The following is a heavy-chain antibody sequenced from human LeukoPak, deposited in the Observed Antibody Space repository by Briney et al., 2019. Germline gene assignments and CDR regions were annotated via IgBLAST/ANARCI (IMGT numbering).Heavy chain of an antibody. Sequence: GGSLRLSCAASGFTFSSYGMHWVRQAPGKGLEWVAVISYDGSNKYYADSVKGRFTISRDNSKNTLYLQMNSLRAEDTAVYYCARDVLDHILSEGAAFDIWGQGTMVTVSS. D-gene: IGHD3/OR15-3a*01. J-gene: IGHJ3*02. V-gene: IGHV3-30*03. CDR1: GFTFSSYG. CDR2: ISYDGSNK. CDR3: ARDVLDHILSEGAAFDI.